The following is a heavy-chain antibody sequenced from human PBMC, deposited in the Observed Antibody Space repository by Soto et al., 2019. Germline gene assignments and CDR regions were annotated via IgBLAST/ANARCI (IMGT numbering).Heavy chain of an antibody. D-gene: IGHD3-10*01. CDR2: IYSGGST. J-gene: IGHJ6*04. Sequence: GGSLRLSCAASGFTVSSNYMSWVRQAPGKGLEWVSVIYSGGSTYYADSVKGRFTISRDNSKNTLYLQMNSLRAEDTAVYYCARESIWFGELFLDVWGKGTTVTVSS. CDR3: ARESIWFGELFLDV. CDR1: GFTVSSNY. V-gene: IGHV3-66*01.